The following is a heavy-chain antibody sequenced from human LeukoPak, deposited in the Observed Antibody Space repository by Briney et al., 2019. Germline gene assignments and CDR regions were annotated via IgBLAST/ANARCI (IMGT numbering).Heavy chain of an antibody. D-gene: IGHD3-22*01. J-gene: IGHJ4*02. V-gene: IGHV3-21*01. CDR2: ISSSSSYI. Sequence: GGSLRLSCAASGFTFSSYSMNWVRQAPGKGLEWVSSISSSSSYIYYADSVKGRFTISRDNAKNSLYLQMNSLRAEDTAVYYCARDQYGDDSSGFDYWGQGTLVTVSS. CDR1: GFTFSSYS. CDR3: ARDQYGDDSSGFDY.